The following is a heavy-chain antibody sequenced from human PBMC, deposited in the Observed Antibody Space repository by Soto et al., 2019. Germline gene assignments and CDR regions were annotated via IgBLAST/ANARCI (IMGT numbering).Heavy chain of an antibody. Sequence: QVQLVQSGAEVKKPGSSVKVSCSASAGTFDSYTISWVRQVPGQGLEWMGRIIPMLRMANFAQNFQGSVTMNADESTSTAYMVLSSLRSEDTAVYFCATNYGSGSTHFDHWGQGTPVTVTS. CDR1: AGTFDSYT. CDR2: IIPMLRMA. D-gene: IGHD3-10*01. V-gene: IGHV1-69*02. J-gene: IGHJ4*02. CDR3: ATNYGSGSTHFDH.